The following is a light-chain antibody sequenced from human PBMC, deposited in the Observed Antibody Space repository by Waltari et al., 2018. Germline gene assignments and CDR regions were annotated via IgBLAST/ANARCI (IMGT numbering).Light chain of an antibody. Sequence: QSALTQPASVSGPPGQAITISCTGISSDDGDYNYVSWYRQDPGKAPKLLIYDVTKRPSGVGNRFSASKSGNTASLTISGLQAEDEAAYYCTSYTSSIGWVFGGGTKLTVL. CDR1: SSDDGDYNY. CDR3: TSYTSSIGWV. V-gene: IGLV2-14*03. J-gene: IGLJ3*02. CDR2: DVT.